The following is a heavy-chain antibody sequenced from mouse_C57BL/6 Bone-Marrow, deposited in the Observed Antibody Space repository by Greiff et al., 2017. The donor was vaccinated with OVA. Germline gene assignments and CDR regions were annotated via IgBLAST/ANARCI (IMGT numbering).Heavy chain of an antibody. J-gene: IGHJ4*01. CDR1: GYTFTSYW. Sequence: QVQLQQPGAELVKPGASVKLSCKASGYTFTSYWMHWVKQRPGQGLEWIGMIHPNSGSTNYNEKFKSKATLTVDKSSSTAYMQLSSLTSEDSAVYYCARDYYGDAMDYWGQGTSVTVSS. CDR2: IHPNSGST. V-gene: IGHV1-64*01. CDR3: ARDYYGDAMDY. D-gene: IGHD1-1*01.